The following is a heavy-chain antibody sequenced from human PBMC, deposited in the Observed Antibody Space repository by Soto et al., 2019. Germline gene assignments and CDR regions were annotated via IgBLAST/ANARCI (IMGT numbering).Heavy chain of an antibody. V-gene: IGHV1-46*01. J-gene: IGHJ4*02. Sequence: ASVKVSCKASGYTFTSYYMHWVRQAPGQGLEWMGIINPSGGSTSYAQKFQGRVTMTRDTSTSTVYMELSSLRSEDTAVYYCAVVAYSDGQNSPLDCLCQGPVVIVSS. CDR2: INPSGGST. D-gene: IGHD3-16*01. CDR3: AVVAYSDGQNSPLDC. CDR1: GYTFTSYY.